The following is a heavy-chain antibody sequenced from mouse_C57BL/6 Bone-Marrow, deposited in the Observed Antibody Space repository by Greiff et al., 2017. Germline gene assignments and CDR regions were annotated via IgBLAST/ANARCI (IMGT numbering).Heavy chain of an antibody. CDR3: ERRDCYGSSHYYAMDY. D-gene: IGHD1-1*01. CDR2: IYPGSGST. CDR1: GYTFTSYW. J-gene: IGHJ4*01. Sequence: QVQLQQPGAELVKPGASVKMSCKASGYTFTSYWITWVKQRPGQGLEWIGDIYPGSGSTNYNEKFKSKATLTVDTSSSTAYMQLSSLTSEDSAVYYCERRDCYGSSHYYAMDYWGQGTSVTVSS. V-gene: IGHV1-55*01.